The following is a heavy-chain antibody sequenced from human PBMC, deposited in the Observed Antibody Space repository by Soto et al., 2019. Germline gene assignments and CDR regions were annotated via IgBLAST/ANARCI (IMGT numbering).Heavy chain of an antibody. V-gene: IGHV4-34*01. CDR2: INHSGST. CDR1: GGSFSGYY. Sequence: SETLSLTCAVYGGSFSGYYWSWIRQPPGKGLEWIGEINHSGSTNYNPSLKSRVTISVDTSKNQFSLKLSSVTAADTAVYYCASFYSNEWEDWGQGTLVTVSS. CDR3: ASFYSNEWED. D-gene: IGHD4-4*01. J-gene: IGHJ4*02.